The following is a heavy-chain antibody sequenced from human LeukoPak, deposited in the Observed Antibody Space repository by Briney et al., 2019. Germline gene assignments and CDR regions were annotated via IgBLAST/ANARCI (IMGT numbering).Heavy chain of an antibody. J-gene: IGHJ4*02. CDR1: GFTFSSYG. CDR2: ISYDGSNK. D-gene: IGHD3-22*01. V-gene: IGHV3-30*03. CDR3: AYYDSSGYPRGAFDY. Sequence: PGRSLRLSCAASGFTFSSYGMHWVRQAPGKGLEWVAVISYDGSNKYYADSVKGRFTISRDNSKNTLYLQMNSLRAEDTAVYYCAYYDSSGYPRGAFDYWGQGTLVTVSS.